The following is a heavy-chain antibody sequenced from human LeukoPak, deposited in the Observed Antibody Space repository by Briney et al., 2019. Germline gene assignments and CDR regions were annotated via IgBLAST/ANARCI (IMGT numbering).Heavy chain of an antibody. D-gene: IGHD3-10*01. CDR2: IYSGGST. J-gene: IGHJ3*02. V-gene: IGHV3-53*01. CDR3: AKDPRERDYYGSATGAFDI. CDR1: GFTVSSNY. Sequence: GGSLRLSCAASGFTVSSNYMSWVRQAPGKGLEWVSVIYSGGSTYYADSVKGRFTISRDNSKNTLYLQMNSLRAEDTAVYYCAKDPRERDYYGSATGAFDIWGQGTMVTVSS.